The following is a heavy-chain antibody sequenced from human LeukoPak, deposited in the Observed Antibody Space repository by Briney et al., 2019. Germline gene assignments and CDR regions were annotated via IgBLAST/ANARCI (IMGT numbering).Heavy chain of an antibody. J-gene: IGHJ5*02. Sequence: GASVKVSCKASGYTFTSYDINWVRQATGQGLEWMGWMNPNSGNTGYAQKFQGRVTMTRNTSISTAYMEMSSLRSEDTAVYYCARGRGSGRKENWIDPWGQGTLVTVSS. CDR3: ARGRGSGRKENWIDP. D-gene: IGHD3-10*01. CDR2: MNPNSGNT. V-gene: IGHV1-8*01. CDR1: GYTFTSYD.